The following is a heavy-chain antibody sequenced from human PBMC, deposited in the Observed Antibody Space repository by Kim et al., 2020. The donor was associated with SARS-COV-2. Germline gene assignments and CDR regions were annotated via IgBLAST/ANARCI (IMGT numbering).Heavy chain of an antibody. V-gene: IGHV4-34*01. CDR3: ARADLRVILEKAAAGTSGWFDP. J-gene: IGHJ5*02. Sequence: SETLSLTCAVYGGSFSGYYWSWIRQPPGKGLEWIGEINHSGSTNYNPSLKSRVTISVDTSKNQFSLKLSSVTAADTAVYYCARADLRVILEKAAAGTSGWFDPWGQGTLVTVSS. D-gene: IGHD6-13*01. CDR2: INHSGST. CDR1: GGSFSGYY.